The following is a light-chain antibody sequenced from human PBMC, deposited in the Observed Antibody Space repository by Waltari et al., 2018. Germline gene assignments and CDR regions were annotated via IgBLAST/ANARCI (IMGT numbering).Light chain of an antibody. CDR1: QSISSY. CDR3: QQSYSTPYT. Sequence: DIQMIQSPSSLSASVGDRVTITCRASQSISSYLNWYQQKPGKAPKLLIYAASSLQSGVPSRFSCSGSGTDFTLTISSLQPEDFATYYCQQSYSTPYTFGQGTKLEIK. CDR2: AAS. J-gene: IGKJ2*01. V-gene: IGKV1-39*01.